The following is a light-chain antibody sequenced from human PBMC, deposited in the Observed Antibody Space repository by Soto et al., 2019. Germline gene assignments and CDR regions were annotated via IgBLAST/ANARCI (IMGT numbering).Light chain of an antibody. CDR3: QQYGTSPPLT. CDR2: GAS. V-gene: IGKV3-20*01. Sequence: EIVLTPSPGPLSWSPGERATLSCRASQSGSSNYLAWYQQKPGQAPRLLIYGASSRATGIPDRFSGSGSATDFTLTISRLEPEDFAVYYCQQYGTSPPLTFGGGTKVEIK. CDR1: QSGSSNY. J-gene: IGKJ4*01.